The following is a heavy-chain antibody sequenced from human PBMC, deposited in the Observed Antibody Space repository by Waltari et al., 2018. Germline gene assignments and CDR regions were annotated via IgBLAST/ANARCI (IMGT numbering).Heavy chain of an antibody. CDR2: INHSGST. CDR1: GGSFSGYY. J-gene: IGHJ4*02. Sequence: QVQLQQWGAGLLKPSETLSLTCAVYGGSFSGYYWRGLRQPPGTGLEWIGEINHSGSTNYNPSLKSRVTISVDTSKNQFSLKLSSVTAADTAVYYCARVGGAAAIGFDYWGQGTLVTVSS. CDR3: ARVGGAAAIGFDY. D-gene: IGHD2-2*01. V-gene: IGHV4-34*01.